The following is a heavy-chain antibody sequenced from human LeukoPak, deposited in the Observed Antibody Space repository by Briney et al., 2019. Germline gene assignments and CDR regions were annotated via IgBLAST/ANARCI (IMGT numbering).Heavy chain of an antibody. CDR1: GGSINNYY. Sequence: PSETLSLTCTVSGGSINNYYWSWIRQPPGKGLEGIGYIYYSGSTTYNPSLKSRVTISVDTSKNQFSLKLSSVTAADTAVYYCARSDWMRWFDPWGQGTLVTVSS. V-gene: IGHV4-59*08. D-gene: IGHD1-1*01. CDR3: ARSDWMRWFDP. CDR2: IYYSGST. J-gene: IGHJ5*02.